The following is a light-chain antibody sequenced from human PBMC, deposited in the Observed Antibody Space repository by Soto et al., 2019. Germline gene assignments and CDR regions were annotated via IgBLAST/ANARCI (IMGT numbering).Light chain of an antibody. Sequence: EIVLTQSPGTLSLSPGERATLSCRASQSVSSYYLAWYQQKPGQAPRLLIYAASSRATGIPARFSGSGSGTEFTLSISSLQSEDFAVYYCQQRSNWPITFGQGTRLEIK. CDR2: AAS. J-gene: IGKJ5*01. CDR1: QSVSSYY. V-gene: IGKV3D-20*02. CDR3: QQRSNWPIT.